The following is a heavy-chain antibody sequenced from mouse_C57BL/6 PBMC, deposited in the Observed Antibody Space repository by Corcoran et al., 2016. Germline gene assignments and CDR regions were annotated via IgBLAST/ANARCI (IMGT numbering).Heavy chain of an antibody. V-gene: IGHV1-26*01. CDR1: GYTFTDYY. CDR2: INPNNGGT. Sequence: EVQLQQSGPELVKPGASVKISCKASGYTFTDYYMTWVKQSHGKSLEWIGDINPNNGGTSYNQKFKGKATLTVDKSSSTAYMELRCLTSEDSAVYYCAVYYGYGWGYGGQGTTLTVSS. D-gene: IGHD2-2*01. CDR3: AVYYGYGWGY. J-gene: IGHJ2*01.